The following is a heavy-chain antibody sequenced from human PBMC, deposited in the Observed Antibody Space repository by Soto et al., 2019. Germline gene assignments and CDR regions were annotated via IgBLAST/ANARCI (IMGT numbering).Heavy chain of an antibody. CDR2: LGAADDP. V-gene: IGHV3-13*05. J-gene: IGHJ6*02. CDR3: ARAYLGKLPRRADYYYAMDV. Sequence: EVQLVESGGALVQAGGSLRLSCAASGFSFSDYDCHWVRQVPGEGLEWVSALGAADDPYYLASVKGRFSVSRDNAQKSLYLQMNNLRVGDTAVYYCARAYLGKLPRRADYYYAMDVWGRGTTVTVSS. D-gene: IGHD3-10*01. CDR1: GFSFSDYD.